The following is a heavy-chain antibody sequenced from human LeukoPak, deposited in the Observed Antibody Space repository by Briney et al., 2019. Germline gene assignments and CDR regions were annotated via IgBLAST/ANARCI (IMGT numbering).Heavy chain of an antibody. J-gene: IGHJ6*03. CDR2: IRYDGSNK. CDR1: GFHFRRYG. D-gene: IGHD3-10*01. CDR3: AKEGVTMVRGVIITGDYYYYYMDV. Sequence: GSLGLFFGASGFHFRRYGKHWVRPGPGKGLGGGAIIRYDGSNKYYADSVKGRFTISRDNSKNTLYLQMNSLRAEDTAVYYCAKEGVTMVRGVIITGDYYYYYMDVWGKGTTVTISS. V-gene: IGHV3-30*02.